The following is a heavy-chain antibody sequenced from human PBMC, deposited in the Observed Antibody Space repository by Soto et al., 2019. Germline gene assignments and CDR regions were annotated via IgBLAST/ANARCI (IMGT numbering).Heavy chain of an antibody. V-gene: IGHV3-48*01. CDR2: ISSSSSTT. Sequence: GGSLRLSCVVSGFTFSKYSMNWVRQAPGKGLEWLSYISSSSSTTYYADSVKGRFTISRDNAKNSLDVQLKSLRAEDTAVYYCVRGGVGDYISATSAFDIWGQGTVVTVSS. CDR1: GFTFSKYS. D-gene: IGHD5-12*01. CDR3: VRGGVGDYISATSAFDI. J-gene: IGHJ3*02.